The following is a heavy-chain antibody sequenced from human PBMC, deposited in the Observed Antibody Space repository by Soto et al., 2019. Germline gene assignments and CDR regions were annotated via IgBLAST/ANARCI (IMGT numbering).Heavy chain of an antibody. CDR2: ISGSNGAT. D-gene: IGHD3-22*01. CDR3: ARDSKWLIIKGNWFDS. CDR1: GYNFIDSG. V-gene: IGHV1-18*04. J-gene: IGHJ5*01. Sequence: QVQLVQSGAEVKRPGASVKVSCKFSGYNFIDSGMSWVRQAPGQGLEWMGWISGSNGATNYAQKFQGRVTLTTHASTNTAYLELRSLRKDDTAVYYCARDSKWLIIKGNWFDSGGQGTLVTVSS.